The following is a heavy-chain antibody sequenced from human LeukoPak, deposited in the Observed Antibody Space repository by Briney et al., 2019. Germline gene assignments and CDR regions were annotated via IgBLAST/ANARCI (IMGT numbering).Heavy chain of an antibody. Sequence: SETLSLTCTVSGGSISRYYWSWIRQPPGKGLEWIRYIYYSGNTNYNPSLKSRLTMSVDTSKNQFSLKLSSVTAADTAVYYCARDLGYCSTTSCYTWFDPWGQGTLVTVSS. CDR3: ARDLGYCSTTSCYTWFDP. CDR2: IYYSGNT. CDR1: GGSISRYY. J-gene: IGHJ5*02. D-gene: IGHD2-2*02. V-gene: IGHV4-59*01.